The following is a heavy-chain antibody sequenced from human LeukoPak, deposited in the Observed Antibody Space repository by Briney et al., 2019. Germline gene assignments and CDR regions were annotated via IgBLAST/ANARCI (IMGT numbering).Heavy chain of an antibody. CDR2: IYYSGST. CDR3: ARGPPQWLVPGGDNWFDP. CDR1: GGSISSSSYY. V-gene: IGHV4-39*07. D-gene: IGHD6-19*01. Sequence: SETLSLTCTVSGGSISSSSYYWGWIRQPPGKGLEWIGSIYYSGSTYYNPSLKSRVTISVDTSKNQFSLKLSSVTAADTAVYYCARGPPQWLVPGGDNWFDPWGQGTLVTVSS. J-gene: IGHJ5*02.